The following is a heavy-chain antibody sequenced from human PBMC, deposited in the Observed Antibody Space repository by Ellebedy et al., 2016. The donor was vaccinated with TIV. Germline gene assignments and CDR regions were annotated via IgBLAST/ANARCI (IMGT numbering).Heavy chain of an antibody. CDR2: INPKSGAT. CDR1: GYSFTGYY. CDR3: ARDGACGGDCYGDNY. J-gene: IGHJ4*02. Sequence: AASVKVSCKASGYSFTGYYIHWVRQAPGQGLEWMGWINPKSGATIYGQKFQGRVTMSRDTSISTAYMELSWLRSDDTAVYYCARDGACGGDCYGDNYWGQGSLVTVSS. V-gene: IGHV1-2*02. D-gene: IGHD2-21*02.